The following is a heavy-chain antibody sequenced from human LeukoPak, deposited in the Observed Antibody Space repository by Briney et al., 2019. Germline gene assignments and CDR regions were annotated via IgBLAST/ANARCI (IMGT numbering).Heavy chain of an antibody. Sequence: GGSLRLSCAASRFTFSVYGMHWVRQAPGKGLEWVAFISYDGSNEYYADSVKGRFTISRDNSKYTLHLQMNSLRAEDTAVYSCAKDRLSYYYYGMDVWGQGTTVTVSS. D-gene: IGHD3-16*01. CDR1: RFTFSVYG. J-gene: IGHJ6*02. CDR2: ISYDGSNE. V-gene: IGHV3-30*18. CDR3: AKDRLSYYYYGMDV.